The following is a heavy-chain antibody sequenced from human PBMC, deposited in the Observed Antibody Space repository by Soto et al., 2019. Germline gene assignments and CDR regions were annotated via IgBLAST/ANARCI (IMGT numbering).Heavy chain of an antibody. CDR3: ARGESDFWSGYWRGDPFDY. CDR2: IYYSGST. D-gene: IGHD3-3*01. J-gene: IGHJ4*02. Sequence: SETLSLTCTVSGGSISSYYWSWIRQPPGKGLEWIGYIYYSGSTNYNPSLKSRVTISVDTSKNQFSLKLSSVTAADTAVYYCARGESDFWSGYWRGDPFDYRGPRIHVSGSS. V-gene: IGHV4-59*01. CDR1: GGSISSYY.